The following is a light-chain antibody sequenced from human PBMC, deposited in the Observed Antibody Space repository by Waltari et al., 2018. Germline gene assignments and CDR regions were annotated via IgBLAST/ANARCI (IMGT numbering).Light chain of an antibody. CDR3: MCRDSSGNHLV. J-gene: IGLJ2*01. Sequence: SSELTQDPAVSVALGHTVRITCQGDSLRIHYARWYPQPPGQAPVLVIYGKSNRPSGIPDRFSGSTSGNTASLTITGAQAEDEADYYCMCRDSSGNHLVFGGGTKLTVL. CDR1: SLRIHY. V-gene: IGLV3-19*01. CDR2: GKS.